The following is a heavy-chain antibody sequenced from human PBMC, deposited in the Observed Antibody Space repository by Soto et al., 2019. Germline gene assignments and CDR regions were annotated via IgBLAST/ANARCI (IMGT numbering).Heavy chain of an antibody. V-gene: IGHV1-3*04. CDR1: GYTFTSYA. J-gene: IGHJ4*02. CDR3: ARDIVADLLDY. D-gene: IGHD5-12*01. CDR2: INTGNGNT. Sequence: AASVKVSCKASGYTFTSYAMHWVRQAPGQRLEWMGWINTGNGNTKYSQKFQGRVTITRDTSASTAYMELSSLRSEDTAVYYCARDIVADLLDYWGQGTLVTVSS.